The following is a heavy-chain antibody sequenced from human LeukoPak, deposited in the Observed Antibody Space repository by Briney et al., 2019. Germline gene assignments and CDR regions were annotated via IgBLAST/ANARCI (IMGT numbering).Heavy chain of an antibody. Sequence: GGSLRLSCAASGFTVSSNYMSWVRQAPGKGLEWVSVIYSGGSTYYADSVKGRFTISRDNSKNTLYLQMNSLRAEDTAVYYCARDGTKAYCGGDCRAHDYWGQGTLVTVSS. J-gene: IGHJ4*02. CDR1: GFTVSSNY. CDR3: ARDGTKAYCGGDCRAHDY. V-gene: IGHV3-66*01. D-gene: IGHD2-21*02. CDR2: IYSGGST.